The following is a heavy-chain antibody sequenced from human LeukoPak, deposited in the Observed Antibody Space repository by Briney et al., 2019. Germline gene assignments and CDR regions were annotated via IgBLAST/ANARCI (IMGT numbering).Heavy chain of an antibody. V-gene: IGHV3-23*01. CDR2: IIGSGGST. CDR1: GFTFSSYA. D-gene: IGHD1-26*01. CDR3: ANGILGGFDY. J-gene: IGHJ4*02. Sequence: GGSLRLSCAASGFTFSSYAMSWVRQAPGKGLEWVSAIIGSGGSTYYADSVKGRFTISRDNSKNTLYLQMNSLRAEDTAVYYCANGILGGFDYWGQGTLVTVSS.